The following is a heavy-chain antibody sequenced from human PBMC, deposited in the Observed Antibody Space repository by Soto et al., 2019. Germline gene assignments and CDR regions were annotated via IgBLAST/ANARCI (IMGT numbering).Heavy chain of an antibody. CDR3: ARDGDYSIIHYYYYYMDV. CDR1: GFTFSHYS. V-gene: IGHV3-21*01. J-gene: IGHJ6*03. CDR2: ISSSGSYI. Sequence: GGSLRLSCAASGFTFSHYSMNWVRQAPGKGLEWVSSISSSGSYIYDADSVKGRFTISRDNAKNSLYLQMNSLRAEDTAVYYCARDGDYSIIHYYYYYMDVWGKGTTVTVSS. D-gene: IGHD4-17*01.